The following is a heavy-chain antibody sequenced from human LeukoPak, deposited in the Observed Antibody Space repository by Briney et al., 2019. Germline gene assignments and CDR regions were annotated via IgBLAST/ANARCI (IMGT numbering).Heavy chain of an antibody. J-gene: IGHJ4*02. V-gene: IGHV5-51*01. Sequence: GESLKISCKGSGYSFNTNWIGWVRQMPGKGLEWMGIIYPGDSDTRYSPSFQGQVTISADKSISTAYLQWSSLKASDTAMYYCARHTYYYGSGSYIDYWGQGTLVTVSS. CDR3: ARHTYYYGSGSYIDY. CDR1: GYSFNTNW. CDR2: IYPGDSDT. D-gene: IGHD3-10*01.